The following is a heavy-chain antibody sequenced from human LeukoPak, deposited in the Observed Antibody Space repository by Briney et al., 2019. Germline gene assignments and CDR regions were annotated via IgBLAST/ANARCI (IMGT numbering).Heavy chain of an antibody. J-gene: IGHJ6*02. Sequence: GGSLRLSCAASGFTFSSYAMHWVRQAPGKGLEWVAVISYDGSNKYYADSVKGRFTISRDNSKNTLYLQMNSLRAEDTAVYYCARGGNGDYYYGMDVWGQGTTVTVSS. V-gene: IGHV3-30*14. CDR2: ISYDGSNK. CDR3: ARGGNGDYYYGMDV. CDR1: GFTFSSYA. D-gene: IGHD2-8*01.